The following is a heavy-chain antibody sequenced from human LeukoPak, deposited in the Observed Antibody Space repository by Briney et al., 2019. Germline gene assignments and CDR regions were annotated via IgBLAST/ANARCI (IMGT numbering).Heavy chain of an antibody. CDR1: GFTFSSYS. CDR3: ARGLPPYYYDSSGYYYPSRFDY. CDR2: ISSSSSYI. V-gene: IGHV3-21*01. Sequence: SGGSLRLSCAASGFTFSSYSMNWVRQAPGKGLEWVSSISSSSSYIYYADSVKGRFTISRDNAKNSLYLQMNSLRAEDTAVYYCARGLPPYYYDSSGYYYPSRFDYWGQGTLVTVSS. D-gene: IGHD3-22*01. J-gene: IGHJ4*02.